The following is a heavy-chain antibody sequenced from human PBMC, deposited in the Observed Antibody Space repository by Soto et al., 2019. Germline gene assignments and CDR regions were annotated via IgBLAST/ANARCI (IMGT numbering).Heavy chain of an antibody. CDR2: ISGSGGST. CDR1: GITFSSYA. CDR3: AKHYGDYVGFDY. Sequence: EVQLLESGGGLVQPGGSLRLSCAASGITFSSYAMSWVHQAPGKGLEWVSAISGSGGSTYYADSVKGRFTISRDNSKNTLYLQMNSLRAEDTAVYYCAKHYGDYVGFDYWGQGTLVTVSS. D-gene: IGHD4-17*01. V-gene: IGHV3-23*01. J-gene: IGHJ4*02.